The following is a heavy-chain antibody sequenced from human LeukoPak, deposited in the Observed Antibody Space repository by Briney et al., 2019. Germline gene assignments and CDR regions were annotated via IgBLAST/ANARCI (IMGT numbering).Heavy chain of an antibody. CDR3: ARDPEYSTSSVDY. CDR1: GFTFSTHD. CDR2: IWFDGSNK. V-gene: IGHV3-33*01. J-gene: IGHJ4*02. D-gene: IGHD6-6*01. Sequence: GGSLRLSCVASGFTFSTHDMHWVRQAPGKGLEWVAVIWFDGSNKYSADSVKGRFTISRDNSKNTLYLQMNSLRAEDTAVYYCARDPEYSTSSVDYWGQGTLVTVPS.